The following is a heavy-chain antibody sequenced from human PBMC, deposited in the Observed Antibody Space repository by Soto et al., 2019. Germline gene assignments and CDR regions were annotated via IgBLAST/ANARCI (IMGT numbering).Heavy chain of an antibody. V-gene: IGHV1-8*01. Sequence: ASVKVSCKASGYTFTSYDINWVRQATGQGLEWMGWMNPNSGNTGYAQKFQGRVTMTRNTSISTAYMELSSLRSEDTAVYYCARGRAARPHVFRFDPWGQGTLVTVSS. CDR2: MNPNSGNT. J-gene: IGHJ5*02. CDR1: GYTFTSYD. D-gene: IGHD6-6*01. CDR3: ARGRAARPHVFRFDP.